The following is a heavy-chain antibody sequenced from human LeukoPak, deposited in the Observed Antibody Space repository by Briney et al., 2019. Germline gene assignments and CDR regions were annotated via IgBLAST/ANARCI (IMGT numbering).Heavy chain of an antibody. V-gene: IGHV3-23*01. Sequence: PGGTLRLSCEASGFTFSNYGMNWVRQAPGKGLEWVSGIGGSGGLTTYFADSVKGRFTISRDNSKNTLYLQMNSLRAEDTAVYYCAKDKNDVDIVAAEAFDYWGQGTLVTVSS. CDR1: GFTFSNYG. CDR2: IGGSGGLTT. CDR3: AKDKNDVDIVAAEAFDY. J-gene: IGHJ4*02. D-gene: IGHD5-12*01.